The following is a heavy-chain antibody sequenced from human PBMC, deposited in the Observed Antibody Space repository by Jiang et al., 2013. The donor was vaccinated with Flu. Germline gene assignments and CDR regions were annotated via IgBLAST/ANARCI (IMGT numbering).Heavy chain of an antibody. D-gene: IGHD3-22*01. CDR1: GGSISSSSYY. J-gene: IGHJ3*02. CDR3: ARRPLPRLITMIVGSGAFDI. V-gene: IGHV4-39*01. Sequence: LLKPSETLSLTCTVSGGSISSSSYYWGWIRQPPGKGLEWIGSIYYSGSTYYNPSLKSRVTISVDTSKNQFSLRLSSVTAADTAVYYCARRPLPRLITMIVGSGAFDIWGQGTMVTVSS. CDR2: IYYSGST.